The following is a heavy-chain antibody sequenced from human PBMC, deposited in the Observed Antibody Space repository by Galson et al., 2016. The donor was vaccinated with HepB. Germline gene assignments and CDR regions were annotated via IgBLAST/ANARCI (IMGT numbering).Heavy chain of an antibody. CDR2: IYYSGNT. CDR3: ARRTLQPSFDY. V-gene: IGHV4-39*02. D-gene: IGHD1-14*01. Sequence: SETLSLTCTVSGDSISIRGYYWAWIRQPPGKGLEWIGSIYYSGNTYNNPSLKTRFSMSVDTSKNHFSLELSSVTAADTAVYYCARRTLQPSFDYWGQGTPVSVSS. CDR1: GDSISIRGYY. J-gene: IGHJ4*02.